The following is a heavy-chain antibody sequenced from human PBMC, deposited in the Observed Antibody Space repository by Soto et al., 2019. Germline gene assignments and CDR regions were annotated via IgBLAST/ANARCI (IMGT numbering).Heavy chain of an antibody. D-gene: IGHD6-19*01. J-gene: IGHJ4*02. CDR2: IYYSGST. CDR3: ARGDSSGWDFDY. Sequence: SETLSLTCTVSGGSISSGGYYWSWIRQHPGKGLEWIGYIYYSGSTYYNPSLKSRVTISVDTSKNQFSLKLSSVTAADTAVYYCARGDSSGWDFDYWGQGTLVT. V-gene: IGHV4-31*03. CDR1: GGSISSGGYY.